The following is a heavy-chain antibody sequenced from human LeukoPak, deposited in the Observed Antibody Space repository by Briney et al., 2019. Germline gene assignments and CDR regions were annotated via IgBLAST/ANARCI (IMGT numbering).Heavy chain of an antibody. CDR2: IKFDGSDQ. V-gene: IGHV3-33*05. CDR3: ASEVAVAGFWDAFDI. CDR1: GFTFSSYG. D-gene: IGHD6-19*01. Sequence: GGSLRLSCAASGFTFSSYGMHWVRQAPGKGLEWVAIIKFDGSDQYYADAVKGRFTISRDNSKNTLYLQMDSLRAEDTAVYYCASEVAVAGFWDAFDIWGQGTMVTVSS. J-gene: IGHJ3*02.